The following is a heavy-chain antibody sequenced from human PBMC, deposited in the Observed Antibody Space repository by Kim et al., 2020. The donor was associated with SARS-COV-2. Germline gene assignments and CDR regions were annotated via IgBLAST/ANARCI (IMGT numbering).Heavy chain of an antibody. Sequence: SPSFQGQVTISADKSISTAYLQWSSLKASDTAMYYCARVVRSSSWYVFDYWGQGTLVTVSS. CDR3: ARVVRSSSWYVFDY. D-gene: IGHD6-13*01. V-gene: IGHV5-51*01. J-gene: IGHJ4*02.